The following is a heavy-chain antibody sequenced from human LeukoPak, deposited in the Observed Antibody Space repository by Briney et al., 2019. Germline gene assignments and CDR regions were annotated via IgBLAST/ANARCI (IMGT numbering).Heavy chain of an antibody. D-gene: IGHD3-22*01. CDR1: GFTVSSNY. CDR2: IYSGGST. CDR3: ATAYSSGYFGYFQH. V-gene: IGHV3-53*01. Sequence: SGGSLRLCCAASGFTVSSNYMSWVRQAPGKGLEWVSVIYSGGSTYYADSVKGRFTISRDNSKNTLYLQMNSLRAEDTAVYYCATAYSSGYFGYFQHWGQGTLVTVSS. J-gene: IGHJ1*01.